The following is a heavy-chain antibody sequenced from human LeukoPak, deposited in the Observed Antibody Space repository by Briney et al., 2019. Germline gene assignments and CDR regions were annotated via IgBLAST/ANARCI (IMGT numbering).Heavy chain of an antibody. CDR2: ISSGSSTI. V-gene: IGHV3-48*02. Sequence: GGSLRLSCAASGFTFSSYSMNWVRQAPGKGLEWVSYISSGSSTIYYADSVKGRFTISRDNGKNSLYVQMNSLRDEDTAVYYCARTSMRAFDIWGQGTMVTVSS. CDR3: ARTSMRAFDI. J-gene: IGHJ3*02. D-gene: IGHD2/OR15-2a*01. CDR1: GFTFSSYS.